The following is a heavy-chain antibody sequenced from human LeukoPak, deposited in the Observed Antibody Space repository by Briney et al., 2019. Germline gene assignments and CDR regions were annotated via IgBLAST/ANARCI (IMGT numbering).Heavy chain of an antibody. CDR3: AKRGVVIRVILVGFHEEAYYFDS. CDR2: ISGTGGST. CDR1: RITLSNYG. V-gene: IGHV3-23*01. J-gene: IGHJ4*02. Sequence: GGSLRLSCAVSRITLSNYGMSWVRQAPGKGLEWVAGISGTGGSTNYADSVKGRFIISRDNPKNTLYLQMNSLRAEDTAVYFCAKRGVVIRVILVGFHEEAYYFDSWGQGALVTVSS. D-gene: IGHD3-10*01.